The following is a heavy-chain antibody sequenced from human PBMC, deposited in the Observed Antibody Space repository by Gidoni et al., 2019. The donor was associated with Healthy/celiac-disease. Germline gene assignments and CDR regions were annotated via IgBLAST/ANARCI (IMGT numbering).Heavy chain of an antibody. CDR2: ISYDGSNK. V-gene: IGHV3-30*18. CDR1: GFTFSSPR. D-gene: IGHD6-6*01. J-gene: IGHJ6*03. Sequence: QVQLAESGGGVVQPGRSLRLSCAAAGFTFSSPRMHWVRQAPGKGLEWVAVISYDGSNKYYANSVKGRFTIYRDNSKNTLYLQMNSLRAEDTAVYYCAKDRQLGRRGYYYYYMDVWGKGTTVTVSS. CDR3: AKDRQLGRRGYYYYYMDV.